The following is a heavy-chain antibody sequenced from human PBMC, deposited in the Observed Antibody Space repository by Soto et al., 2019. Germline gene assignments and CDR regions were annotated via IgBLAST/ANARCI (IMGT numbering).Heavy chain of an antibody. V-gene: IGHV3-74*01. Sequence: GGSLRLSCGASGFTFSVNSMAWVRQAPGKGLVWVSRISSDGSSTSYADSVRGRFTISRDNAKNTLYLQMNSLRVEDTAVYYYATYASGSPAAYWGQGTLVTVSS. CDR1: GFTFSVNS. CDR3: ATYASGSPAAY. D-gene: IGHD3-10*01. J-gene: IGHJ4*02. CDR2: ISSDGSST.